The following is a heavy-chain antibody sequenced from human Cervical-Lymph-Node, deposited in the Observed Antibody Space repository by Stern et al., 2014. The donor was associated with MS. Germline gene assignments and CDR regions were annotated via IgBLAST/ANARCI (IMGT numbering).Heavy chain of an antibody. CDR3: ATPSTVTVGGMDV. Sequence: QVQLGQSGAEVKKPGSSVKVSCKASGGTFSTQAINWVRQAPGQGLEWVGGIIHIFGTPNYAQKVQDRVTITADESTSTAYMDLSGLRSEDTAVYYCATPSTVTVGGMDVWGQGTTVTVSS. J-gene: IGHJ6*02. CDR1: GGTFSTQA. CDR2: IIHIFGTP. D-gene: IGHD4-17*01. V-gene: IGHV1-69*01.